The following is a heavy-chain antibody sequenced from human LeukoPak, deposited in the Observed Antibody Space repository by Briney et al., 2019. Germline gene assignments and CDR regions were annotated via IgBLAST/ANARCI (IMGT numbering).Heavy chain of an antibody. CDR1: GFTSRSYW. J-gene: IGHJ4*02. V-gene: IGHV3-7*01. Sequence: GGSLRLSCAASGFTSRSYWMNWVRQAPGKGLEWVANIKEDGSEKNYVDSVKGRFTISRDNAKNALYLQMDGLRGEDTAVYYCARSRYNDYWGQGTLVTVSS. D-gene: IGHD5-12*01. CDR3: ARSRYNDY. CDR2: IKEDGSEK.